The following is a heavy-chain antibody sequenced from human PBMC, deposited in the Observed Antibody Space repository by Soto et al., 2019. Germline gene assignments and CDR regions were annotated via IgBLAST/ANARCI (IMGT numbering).Heavy chain of an antibody. Sequence: EVQLVESGGGLVKPGGSLRLSCAASGFTFSSYSMNWVRQAPGKGLEWVSSISSSSSYIYYADSVKGRFTISSDNAKNSRYRQMNSRRAEDTAVYYCARDQPGYSYGYGLGYWGQGTLVTVSS. CDR3: ARDQPGYSYGYGLGY. D-gene: IGHD5-18*01. CDR1: GFTFSSYS. CDR2: ISSSSSYI. J-gene: IGHJ4*02. V-gene: IGHV3-21*01.